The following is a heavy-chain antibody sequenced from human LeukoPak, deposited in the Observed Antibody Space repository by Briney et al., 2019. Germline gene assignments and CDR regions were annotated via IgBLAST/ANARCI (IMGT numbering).Heavy chain of an antibody. CDR3: ARGPYEALDY. Sequence: SETLSLTCTVPGGSISSYYWSWIRQPPGKGLEWIGYIYYSGSTNYNPSLKSRVNISVDTSQNQFSLKLSSVTAADTAVYYCARGPYEALDYWGQGTLVTVSS. D-gene: IGHD5-12*01. CDR1: GGSISSYY. V-gene: IGHV4-59*01. CDR2: IYYSGST. J-gene: IGHJ4*02.